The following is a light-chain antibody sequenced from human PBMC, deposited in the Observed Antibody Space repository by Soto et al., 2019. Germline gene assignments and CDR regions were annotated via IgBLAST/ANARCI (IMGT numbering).Light chain of an antibody. V-gene: IGKV3-11*01. Sequence: EIVLTQSPVTLSLSPGERATLSCRASQSIGTYLAWYQQKPDQAPRLLIYHASNRATGIPARFSGSGSGTDFTLTISSLEPEDFAVYYFQQRSDWTRTFGQGTKVEVK. CDR2: HAS. J-gene: IGKJ1*01. CDR1: QSIGTY. CDR3: QQRSDWTRT.